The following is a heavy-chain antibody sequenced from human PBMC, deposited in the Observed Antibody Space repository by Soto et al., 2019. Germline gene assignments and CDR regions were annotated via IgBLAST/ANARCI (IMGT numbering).Heavy chain of an antibody. CDR2: ISWNSGSI. CDR3: AKAVYSKFGYFQH. J-gene: IGHJ1*01. V-gene: IGHV3-9*01. CDR1: GFTFDDYA. D-gene: IGHD6-13*01. Sequence: DVQLVESGGGLVQPGRSLRLSCAASGFTFDDYAMHWVRQAPGKGLEWVSGISWNSGSIGYADSVKGRFTISRDNAKNSLYLQMNSLRAEDTALYYCAKAVYSKFGYFQHWGQGTLVTVSS.